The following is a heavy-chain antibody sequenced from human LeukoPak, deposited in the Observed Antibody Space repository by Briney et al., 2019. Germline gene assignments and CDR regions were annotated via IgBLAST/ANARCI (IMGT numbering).Heavy chain of an antibody. D-gene: IGHD2-21*02. CDR2: INPDGRDT. J-gene: IGHJ1*01. V-gene: IGHV3-7*01. CDR3: TSWGDTTAEYFQR. CDR1: GFAFNRCW. Sequence: GGSLRLSCVVSGFAFNRCWMNWVRQAPGKGLEWVAHINPDGRDTYYVDSVKGRFTISRDNAQNSMYLQMNSLRVEDTAVYYCTSWGDTTAEYFQRWGQGTLVTVSS.